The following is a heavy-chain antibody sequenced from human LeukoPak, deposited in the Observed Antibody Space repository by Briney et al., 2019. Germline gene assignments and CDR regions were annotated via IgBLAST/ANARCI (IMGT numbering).Heavy chain of an antibody. CDR1: GFTFSSYW. Sequence: PGGSLRLSCAASGFTFSSYWMHWVRQAPGKGLVWVSRINSDGSSTSYADSVKGRFTISRDNAKNTLYLQMNSLGAEDTAVYYCARLTVTTVLTYWGQGTLVTVSS. D-gene: IGHD4-11*01. J-gene: IGHJ4*02. CDR2: INSDGSST. CDR3: ARLTVTTVLTY. V-gene: IGHV3-74*01.